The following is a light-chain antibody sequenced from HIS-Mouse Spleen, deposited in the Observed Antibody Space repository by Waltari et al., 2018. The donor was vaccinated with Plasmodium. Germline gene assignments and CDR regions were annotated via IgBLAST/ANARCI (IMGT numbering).Light chain of an antibody. CDR2: EDS. CDR3: DSTDRSGNHRV. CDR1: ALPQKY. V-gene: IGLV3-10*01. J-gene: IGLJ3*02. Sequence: SYELTQPPSVSVSPGQTARITCSGDALPQKYAYWCQQKSGQAPVLVIYEDSKRPSGSAERFSGSSSETMATLTSSGAQVEEEAEYYFDSTDRSGNHRVFGGGTKLTVL.